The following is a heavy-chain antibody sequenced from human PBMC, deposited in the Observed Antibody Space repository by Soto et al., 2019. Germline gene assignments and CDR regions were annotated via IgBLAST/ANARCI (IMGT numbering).Heavy chain of an antibody. CDR3: ASREVGYCSGGSCYDYYGMDV. J-gene: IGHJ6*02. D-gene: IGHD2-15*01. CDR1: GGSFSGYH. Sequence: SETLSLTCAVYGGSFSGYHWSWIRQPPGKGLEWIGEINHSGSTNYNPSLKSRVTISVDTSKNQFSLKLSSVTAADTAVYYCASREVGYCSGGSCYDYYGMDVWGQGTTVTVSS. V-gene: IGHV4-34*01. CDR2: INHSGST.